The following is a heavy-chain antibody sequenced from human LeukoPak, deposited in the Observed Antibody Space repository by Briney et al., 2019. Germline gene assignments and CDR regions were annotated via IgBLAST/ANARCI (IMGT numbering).Heavy chain of an antibody. D-gene: IGHD1-14*01. J-gene: IGHJ1*01. V-gene: IGHV3-74*01. CDR1: GFNFGDYW. CDR2: INSDGSST. Sequence: GGSLRLSCAASGFNFGDYWMHWVRQVPGKGLVWVSRINSDGSSTTYADSVRGRFTISRDYAKNTLYLQMNNLRADDTAVYYCCATKPDSDFWGQGTMVTVSS. CDR3: CATKPDSDF.